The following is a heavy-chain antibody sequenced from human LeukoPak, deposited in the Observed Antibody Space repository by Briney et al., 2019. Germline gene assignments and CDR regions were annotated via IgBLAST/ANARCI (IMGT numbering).Heavy chain of an antibody. V-gene: IGHV1-18*01. Sequence: ASVKVSCKASGYTFTSFGLNWVRQAPGQGLEWMSWISPYNGNTNYAQKFQGRATLTTDRSTSTGYMELRSLRSDDTAVYFCARVKRFYDVLTGPHDYWGQGTLVTVSS. D-gene: IGHD3-9*01. CDR1: GYTFTSFG. CDR3: ARVKRFYDVLTGPHDY. CDR2: ISPYNGNT. J-gene: IGHJ4*02.